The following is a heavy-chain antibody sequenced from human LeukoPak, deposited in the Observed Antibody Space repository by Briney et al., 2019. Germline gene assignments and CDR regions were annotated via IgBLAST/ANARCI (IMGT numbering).Heavy chain of an antibody. CDR1: GFSLSTGGVG. D-gene: IGHD1-14*01. J-gene: IGHJ4*02. CDR2: IYYSGST. CDR3: ARHGISGPYYFDY. V-gene: IGHV4-39*01. Sequence: SGPTLVKPTQTLTLTCTFSGFSLSTGGVGVGWIRQPPGKGLEWIGSIYYSGSTDYNPSLKSRVTISVDTSKNQFSLKLSSVTAADTAVYYCARHGISGPYYFDYWGQGTLVTVSS.